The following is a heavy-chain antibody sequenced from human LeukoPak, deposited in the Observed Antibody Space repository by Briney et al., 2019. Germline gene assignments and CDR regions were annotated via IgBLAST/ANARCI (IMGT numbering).Heavy chain of an antibody. Sequence: SGGSLRLSCAASGFTFRSYWMHWVRQAPGKGLVWVSRIKTDGSSTTYADFVKGRFTISRDNAKNTLYLQMNSLRAEDTAVYYCARESYCSGGSCYSGRAFDIWGQGTMVTVSS. V-gene: IGHV3-74*01. J-gene: IGHJ3*02. CDR2: IKTDGSST. D-gene: IGHD2-15*01. CDR1: GFTFRSYW. CDR3: ARESYCSGGSCYSGRAFDI.